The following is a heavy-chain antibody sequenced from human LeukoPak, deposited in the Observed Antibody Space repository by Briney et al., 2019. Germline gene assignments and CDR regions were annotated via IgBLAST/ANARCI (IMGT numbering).Heavy chain of an antibody. CDR1: GYNFSTYW. CDR2: IYPGDSDT. Sequence: GESLKISCKGSGYNFSTYWIAWVRPMPGKGLEWMGTIYPGDSDTRYSPSFQGQVTISADKSISTAYLQWSSLKASDTAMYYCARLGYYYGSGENWFDPWGQGTLVTVPS. V-gene: IGHV5-51*01. J-gene: IGHJ5*02. D-gene: IGHD3-10*01. CDR3: ARLGYYYGSGENWFDP.